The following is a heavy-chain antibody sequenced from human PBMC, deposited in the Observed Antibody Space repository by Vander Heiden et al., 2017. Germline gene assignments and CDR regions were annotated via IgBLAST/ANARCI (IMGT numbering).Heavy chain of an antibody. CDR2: FDPEDGET. J-gene: IGHJ4*02. CDR3: ATGTPHDILTGSSSDFGY. Sequence: QVQLVQSGAEVKKPGASVKVSCKVSGYTLTELSMHWVRQALGKGLEWMGGFDPEDGETIYAQKFQGRVTMTEDTSTDTAYMELSSLRSEDTAVYYCATGTPHDILTGSSSDFGYWGQGTLVTVSS. V-gene: IGHV1-24*01. D-gene: IGHD3-9*01. CDR1: GYTLTELS.